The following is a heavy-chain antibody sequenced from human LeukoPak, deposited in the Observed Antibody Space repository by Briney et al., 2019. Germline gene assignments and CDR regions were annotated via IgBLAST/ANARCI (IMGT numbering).Heavy chain of an antibody. V-gene: IGHV3-53*01. J-gene: IGHJ4*02. CDR2: IYSGGST. D-gene: IGHD3-22*01. CDR1: GFTVSSNC. CDR3: RRAGDYSHPYDY. Sequence: PGGSLRLTCAASGFTVSSNCMSWVGQAPGKGLEWVSFIYSGGSTYYEDSVKGRFTISRDNSKNTLYLQMNSLRAEDTAVYYARRAGDYSHPYDYWGQGTLVTVSS.